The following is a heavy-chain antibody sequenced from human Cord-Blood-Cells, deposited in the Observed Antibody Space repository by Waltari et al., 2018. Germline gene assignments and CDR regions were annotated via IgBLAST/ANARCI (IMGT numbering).Heavy chain of an antibody. CDR1: GYTFTSYA. V-gene: IGHV1-3*01. CDR2: INAGNGNT. CDR3: ARRGFDL. Sequence: QVQLVQSGAEVKKPGASVKVSCKASGYTFTSYAMHWVRQAPGQRLEWMGWINAGNGNTKDSRKFQGRVTITRDTSASTAYMELSSLRSEDTAVYYCARRGFDLWGRGTLVTGSS. D-gene: IGHD3-10*01. J-gene: IGHJ2*01.